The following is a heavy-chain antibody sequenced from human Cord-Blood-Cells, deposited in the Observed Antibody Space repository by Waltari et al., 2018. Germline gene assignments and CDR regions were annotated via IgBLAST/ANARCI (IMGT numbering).Heavy chain of an antibody. Sequence: EVQLVQSGSVGKNTGESRRISCRGSGYSFTSSWIGWVRQMPEKGLEWMGIIYPGDSDTRYSPSFQGQVTISADKSISTAYLQWSSLKASDTAMYYCARQLAVPAAIDYWGQGTLVTVSS. D-gene: IGHD2-2*01. CDR1: GYSFTSSW. CDR3: ARQLAVPAAIDY. J-gene: IGHJ4*02. CDR2: IYPGDSDT. V-gene: IGHV5-51*01.